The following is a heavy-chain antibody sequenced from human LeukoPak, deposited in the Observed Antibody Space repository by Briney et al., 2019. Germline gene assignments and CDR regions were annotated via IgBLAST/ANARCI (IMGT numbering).Heavy chain of an antibody. CDR2: TYYAGDT. Sequence: SETLSLTCTVSGASISSYYWAWIRQPPGKGLEWIGYTYYAGDTYYNPSLRSRVIISLDTSKNQFSLNLNSATAADTAVYYCARERGPNCNKDCLFGPWGQGTLVTVSS. D-gene: IGHD3/OR15-3a*01. V-gene: IGHV4-59*01. J-gene: IGHJ5*02. CDR1: GASISSYY. CDR3: ARERGPNCNKDCLFGP.